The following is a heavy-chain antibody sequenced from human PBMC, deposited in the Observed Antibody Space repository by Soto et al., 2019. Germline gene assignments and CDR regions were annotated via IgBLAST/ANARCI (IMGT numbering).Heavy chain of an antibody. Sequence: GGSLRLSCAASGFICSSYGMSWVRQAPGKGLEWVSTILVDGRTFYVDSVKGRFTISRDSSQNTVYLQMNSLTAGDTALYYCAKATATGGGAFDICGQGTMVTVSS. V-gene: IGHV3-23*01. CDR3: AKATATGGGAFDI. CDR2: ILVDGRT. CDR1: GFICSSYG. J-gene: IGHJ3*02. D-gene: IGHD2-8*02.